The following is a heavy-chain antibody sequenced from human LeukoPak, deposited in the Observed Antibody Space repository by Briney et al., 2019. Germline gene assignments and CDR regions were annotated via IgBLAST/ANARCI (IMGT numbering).Heavy chain of an antibody. D-gene: IGHD3-16*02. V-gene: IGHV4-59*12. CDR1: GGSISSYY. J-gene: IGHJ6*02. CDR3: ARIYGLYQEAMDV. CDR2: IYYSGST. Sequence: SETLSLTCTVSGGSISSYYWSWIRQLPGKGLEWIGYIYYSGSTNSNPSLKSRVTISLDTSKNQFSLRLTSVTAADTAVYYCARIYGLYQEAMDVWGPGITVTVSS.